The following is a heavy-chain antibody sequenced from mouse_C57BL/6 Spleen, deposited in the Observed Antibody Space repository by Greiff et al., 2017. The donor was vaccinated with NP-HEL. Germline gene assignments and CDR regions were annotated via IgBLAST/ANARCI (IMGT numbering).Heavy chain of an antibody. Sequence: QVQLKESGAELAKPGASVKLSCKASGYTFTSYWMHWVKQRPGQGLEWIGYINPSSGYTKYNQKFKDKATLTADKSSSTAYMQLSSLTYEDSAVYYCARPITTVGEYWYFDVWGTGTTVTVSS. J-gene: IGHJ1*03. CDR3: ARPITTVGEYWYFDV. V-gene: IGHV1-7*01. CDR2: INPSSGYT. D-gene: IGHD1-1*01. CDR1: GYTFTSYW.